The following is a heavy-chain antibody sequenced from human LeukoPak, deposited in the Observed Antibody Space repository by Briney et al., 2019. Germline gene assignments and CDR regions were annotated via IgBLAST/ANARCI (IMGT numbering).Heavy chain of an antibody. Sequence: KPSETLSLTCTVSGGSVSSSSFYWGWIRQAPGKRLEWIGSISYTGSTYYHPSLKSRVNISVDTSKNHFSLRLTSVTAADTAVYYCARRLVSRSYYFDYWGQGTLVSVSS. D-gene: IGHD1-26*01. CDR1: GGSVSSSSFY. V-gene: IGHV4-39*01. CDR3: ARRLVSRSYYFDY. CDR2: ISYTGST. J-gene: IGHJ4*02.